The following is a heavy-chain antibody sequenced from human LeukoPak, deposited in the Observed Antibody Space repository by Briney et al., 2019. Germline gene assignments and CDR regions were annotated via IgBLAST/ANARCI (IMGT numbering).Heavy chain of an antibody. CDR1: GFTVSSNY. Sequence: PGGSLRLSCAASGFTVSSNYISWVRQAPGKGLEWVSLIYTSGSTYYADSVKGRFTISRDNSKNTLYLQMNSLRAEDTAVYYCARVTTSGSYKFDSWGQGTLVTVSS. CDR3: ARVTTSGSYKFDS. D-gene: IGHD3-10*01. CDR2: IYTSGST. V-gene: IGHV3-53*01. J-gene: IGHJ4*02.